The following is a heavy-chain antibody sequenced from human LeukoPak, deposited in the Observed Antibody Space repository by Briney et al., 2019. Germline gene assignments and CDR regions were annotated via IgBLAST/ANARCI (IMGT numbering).Heavy chain of an antibody. Sequence: PGGSLRLSCAAFGLTFNKYWMSWVRQAPGKGLEWVANIKRDGSEKYYVDSVKGRFTISRDNAKNSLYLQMNSLRAEDTAVYYCARRRYSGSSQHFDYWGQGTPVTVSS. CDR1: GLTFNKYW. D-gene: IGHD1-26*01. J-gene: IGHJ4*02. V-gene: IGHV3-7*01. CDR3: ARRRYSGSSQHFDY. CDR2: IKRDGSEK.